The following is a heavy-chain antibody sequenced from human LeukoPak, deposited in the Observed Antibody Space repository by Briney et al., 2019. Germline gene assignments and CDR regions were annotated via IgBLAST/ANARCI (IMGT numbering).Heavy chain of an antibody. CDR2: ISGSSTTI. J-gene: IGHJ5*02. Sequence: GGSLRLSCAASGFTFSTYSINWVRQAPGKGLEWVSYISGSSTTIYYADSVKGRFTISRDNAKNSLYLQMNSLRDEDTAVYYCAKDLVGATASWGQGTLVTVSS. D-gene: IGHD1-26*01. CDR1: GFTFSTYS. V-gene: IGHV3-48*02. CDR3: AKDLVGATAS.